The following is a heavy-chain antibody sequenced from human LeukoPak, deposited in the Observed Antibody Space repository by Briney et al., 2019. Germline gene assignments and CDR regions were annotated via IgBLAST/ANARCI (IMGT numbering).Heavy chain of an antibody. CDR1: GYTFTSYA. CDR2: MNHSSGNT. Sequence: SVKVSCKASGYTFTSYAINWVRQATGKGLEWMGRMNHSSGNTGYAQKFQGRVNMTSNTSSSTAYMELSSLRAEDTAVYYCAIVRFNGSSPLNYYMDVWGKGTTVTVSS. V-gene: IGHV1-8*01. CDR3: AIVRFNGSSPLNYYMDV. D-gene: IGHD2-8*01. J-gene: IGHJ6*03.